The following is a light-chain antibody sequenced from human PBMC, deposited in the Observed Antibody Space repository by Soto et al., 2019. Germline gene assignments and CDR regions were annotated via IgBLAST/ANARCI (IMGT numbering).Light chain of an antibody. J-gene: IGKJ5*01. CDR3: QQCDNWPPIT. CDR1: QSISTK. Sequence: EIVMTQSPSALSVSPGQGATLSCRASQSISTKLAWYQQKPGQAPRLLIYDASASATGVPARFSGSGSGTEFTLTISSVQSEDFTVYYCQQCDNWPPITFGQGTRLEIK. V-gene: IGKV3-15*01. CDR2: DAS.